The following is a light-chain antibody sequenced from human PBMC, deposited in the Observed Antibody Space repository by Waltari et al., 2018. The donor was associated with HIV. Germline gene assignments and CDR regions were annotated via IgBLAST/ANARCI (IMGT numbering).Light chain of an antibody. CDR3: ATWDGSLGGAYV. CDR2: RDN. Sequence: QSVLTQPPSASGTPGQRVTISCSGTTSNVGSNFESWYQQLPGTDPKLLIYRDNRRPSGFPDRFSGSKSGASASLAISGLRSEDEADYYCATWDGSLGGAYVFGAGTKVSVL. CDR1: TSNVGSNF. J-gene: IGLJ1*01. V-gene: IGLV1-47*01.